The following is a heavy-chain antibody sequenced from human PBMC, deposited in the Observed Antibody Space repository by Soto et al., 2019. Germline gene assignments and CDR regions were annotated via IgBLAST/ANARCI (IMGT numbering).Heavy chain of an antibody. CDR1: GDSVSSNSAA. Sequence: SQILSLTCAISGDSVSSNSAAWNWIRQSPSRGLEWLGRTYYRSKWYNDYAVSVKSRITINPDTSKNQFSLQLNSVTPEDTAVYYCAREEKAVADQLYYYYYYMDVWGKGTTVTVSS. V-gene: IGHV6-1*01. CDR2: TYYRSKWYN. J-gene: IGHJ6*03. D-gene: IGHD6-19*01. CDR3: AREEKAVADQLYYYYYYMDV.